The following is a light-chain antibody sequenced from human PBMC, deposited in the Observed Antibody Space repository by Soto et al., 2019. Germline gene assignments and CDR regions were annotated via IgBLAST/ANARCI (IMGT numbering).Light chain of an antibody. J-gene: IGKJ1*01. CDR3: QQYNGSPRT. V-gene: IGKV1-27*01. CDR1: QDISGH. Sequence: DIQVTQSPSSLSASVGDRVTITCRASQDISGHLAWYQQKPGKVPKLLIYEASTLQSGVPSRFSAGGSGTHFTLTISSLQPEDGATYSCQQYNGSPRTFGQGTKVELK. CDR2: EAS.